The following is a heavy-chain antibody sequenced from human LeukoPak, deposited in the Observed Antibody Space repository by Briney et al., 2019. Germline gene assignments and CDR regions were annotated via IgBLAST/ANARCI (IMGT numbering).Heavy chain of an antibody. J-gene: IGHJ4*02. CDR1: GFTFDDYA. Sequence: PGGSLRLSCAASGFTFDDYAMHWVRQAPGKGLEWVSGISWNSGSIGYADSVKGRFTISRDNAKNSLYLQMNRLRAEDTALYYCAKASSLWNYFDYWGQGTLVTVSS. CDR3: AKASSLWNYFDY. V-gene: IGHV3-9*01. D-gene: IGHD1-1*01. CDR2: ISWNSGSI.